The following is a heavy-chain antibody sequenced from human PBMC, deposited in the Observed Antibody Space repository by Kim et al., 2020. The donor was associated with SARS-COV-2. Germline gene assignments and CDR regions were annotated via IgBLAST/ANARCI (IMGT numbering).Heavy chain of an antibody. CDR3: AGEGDYGDYPSSYWYFDL. J-gene: IGHJ2*01. CDR2: IYYSGST. D-gene: IGHD4-17*01. Sequence: SETLSLTCTVSGGSISSYYWSWIRQPPGKGLEWIGYIYYSGSTNYNPSLKSRVTISVDTSKNQFSLKLSSVTAADTAVYYCAGEGDYGDYPSSYWYFDLWGRGTLGTVSS. V-gene: IGHV4-59*01. CDR1: GGSISSYY.